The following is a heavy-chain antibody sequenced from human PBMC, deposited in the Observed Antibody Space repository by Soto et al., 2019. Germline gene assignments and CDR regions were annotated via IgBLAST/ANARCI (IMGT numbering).Heavy chain of an antibody. J-gene: IGHJ4*02. CDR1: GFTFSSYA. Sequence: GGSLRLSCAASGFTFSSYAMSWVRQAPGKGLEWVSAISGSGGSTYYADSVKGRFTISRDISKNTLDLQMNSLRAEDTAVYYCAKDRLWFGDRIGVDYWGQGTLVTVSS. CDR2: ISGSGGST. CDR3: AKDRLWFGDRIGVDY. V-gene: IGHV3-23*01. D-gene: IGHD3-10*01.